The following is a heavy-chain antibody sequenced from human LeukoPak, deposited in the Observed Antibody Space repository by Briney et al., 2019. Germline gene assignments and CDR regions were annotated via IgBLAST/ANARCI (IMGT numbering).Heavy chain of an antibody. D-gene: IGHD2-15*01. V-gene: IGHV3-15*01. J-gene: IGHJ4*02. Sequence: GGSLRLSCVGSGLTFSNAWMSWVRQAPGKGLEWVGHIKSKTDGGTTEYAAREKGRFTISRDDSKNTLYLQMNSLKNEDAALYYCTALGAASEYWGQGALVTVSS. CDR3: TALGAASEY. CDR2: IKSKTDGGTT. CDR1: GLTFSNAW.